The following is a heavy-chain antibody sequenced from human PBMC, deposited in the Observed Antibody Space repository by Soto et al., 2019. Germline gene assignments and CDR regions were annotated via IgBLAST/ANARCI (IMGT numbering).Heavy chain of an antibody. D-gene: IGHD3-3*01. V-gene: IGHV1-58*01. CDR1: GFMFTSSA. CDR3: AAVTVLRFLNWIDP. J-gene: IGHJ5*02. CDR2: LVVGSGNT. Sequence: ASVKVSCKTSGFMFTSSAVQWVRQARGQRLEWIGWLVVGSGNTHYAQHFQERVTLTRDMSTGTAYMELSSLRSEDTAVYYCAAVTVLRFLNWIDPWGQGTLVTVSS.